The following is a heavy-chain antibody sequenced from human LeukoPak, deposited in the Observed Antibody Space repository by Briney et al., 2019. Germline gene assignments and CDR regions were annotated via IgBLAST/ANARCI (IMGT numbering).Heavy chain of an antibody. J-gene: IGHJ4*02. CDR3: ARSKDILTGYCFDY. CDR1: GDAMNGDD. D-gene: IGHD3-9*01. Sequence: SETLSLTCTVSGDAMNGDDWRWVRQPPGKALVGIGDIYYSGRPNYNPSFKRRVTISVDTSQNQYSLKLRSVTAADTAVYYCARSKDILTGYCFDYWGQGTLVTVSS. V-gene: IGHV4-59*01. CDR2: IYYSGRP.